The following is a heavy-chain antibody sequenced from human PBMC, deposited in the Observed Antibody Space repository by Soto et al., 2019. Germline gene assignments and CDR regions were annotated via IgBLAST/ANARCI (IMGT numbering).Heavy chain of an antibody. CDR2: ISGSGGST. V-gene: IGHV3-23*01. CDR1: GFTFSSYA. CDR3: AKDRSSVICTGSSSSCLAFDI. D-gene: IGHD6-6*01. Sequence: EVQLLESGGGLVQPGGSLRLSCAASGFTFSSYAMSWVRQAPGKGLEWVSAISGSGGSTYYADSVKGRFTISRDNSKNTLYLQMNSLTAEDTAVYYCAKDRSSVICTGSSSSCLAFDIWGQGTMVTVSS. J-gene: IGHJ3*02.